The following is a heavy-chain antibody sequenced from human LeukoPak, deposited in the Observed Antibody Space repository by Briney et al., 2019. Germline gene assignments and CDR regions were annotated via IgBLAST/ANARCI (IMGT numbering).Heavy chain of an antibody. V-gene: IGHV1-2*02. D-gene: IGHD5-12*01. CDR1: THTSTGYY. CDR3: ARALVARSAFDI. J-gene: IGHJ3*02. CDR2: INPNSGGT. Sequence: SMKPSSNPSTHTSTGYYMDWVRHAPGQGLEWMGWINPNSGGTNYAQKFQGRVTMTRDTSISTAYMELSRLRSDDTAVYYCARALVARSAFDIWGQGTMVTVSS.